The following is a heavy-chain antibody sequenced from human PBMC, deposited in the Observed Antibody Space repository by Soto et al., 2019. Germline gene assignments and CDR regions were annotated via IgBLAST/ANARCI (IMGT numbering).Heavy chain of an antibody. V-gene: IGHV3-30*18. D-gene: IGHD4-17*01. Sequence: QVQLVESGGGVVQPGRSLRLSCAASGFTFSGYAMHWVRQAPGKGLEWVAVISYDGSSKYYADSVKGRFTISRDNSKNTLYLQMDSLRAEDTAVYYCAKGDYGGPSHAFDIWGQGTMVTVSS. CDR1: GFTFSGYA. CDR3: AKGDYGGPSHAFDI. J-gene: IGHJ3*02. CDR2: ISYDGSSK.